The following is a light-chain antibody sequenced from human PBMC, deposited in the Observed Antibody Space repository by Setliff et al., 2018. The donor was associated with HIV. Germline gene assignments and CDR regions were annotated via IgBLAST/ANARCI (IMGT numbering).Light chain of an antibody. CDR2: ETS. J-gene: IGKJ5*01. CDR3: QQYFS. CDR1: QTVRGH. Sequence: IVITQSPGTLSGSPGERATLSCRASQTVRGHLAWYQQKPGQPPRLLIHETSTRATGIPDRFSGSGSGTEFTLTIFNLQSEDSAVYYCQQYFSVGQGTRLEIK. V-gene: IGKV3-15*01.